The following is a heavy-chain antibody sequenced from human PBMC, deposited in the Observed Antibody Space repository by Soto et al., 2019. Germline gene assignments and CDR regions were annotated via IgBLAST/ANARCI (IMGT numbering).Heavy chain of an antibody. Sequence: ASVKVSCKASGYTFTSYAMHWVRQAPGQRLEWMGWINAGNGNTKYSQKFQGRVTITRDTSASTAYMELSSLRSEDTAVYYCARVASDGGVFQHWGQGTLVTVSS. V-gene: IGHV1-3*01. D-gene: IGHD3-3*01. J-gene: IGHJ1*01. CDR2: INAGNGNT. CDR3: ARVASDGGVFQH. CDR1: GYTFTSYA.